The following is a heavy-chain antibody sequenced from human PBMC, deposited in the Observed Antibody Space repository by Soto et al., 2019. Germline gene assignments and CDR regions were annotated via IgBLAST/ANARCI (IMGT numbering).Heavy chain of an antibody. J-gene: IGHJ6*02. Sequence: GGSLRLSCAASGFTFSSYWMSWVRQAPGKGLEWVANIKQDGSEKYYVDSVKGRFTISRDNAKNSLYLQMNSLRAEDTAVYYCARVWDYGGNSVNYYYYGMDVWGQGTTVTVSS. CDR3: ARVWDYGGNSVNYYYYGMDV. D-gene: IGHD4-17*01. CDR2: IKQDGSEK. CDR1: GFTFSSYW. V-gene: IGHV3-7*01.